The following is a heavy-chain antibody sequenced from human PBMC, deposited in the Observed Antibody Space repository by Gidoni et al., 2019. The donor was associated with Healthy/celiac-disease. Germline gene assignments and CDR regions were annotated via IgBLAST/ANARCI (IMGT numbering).Heavy chain of an antibody. CDR1: GFSFSSYG. D-gene: IGHD3-3*01. V-gene: IGHV3-74*01. CDR3: ARGRDLGDYFDY. Sequence: EVQLVVSGGGLVQPGGSLRLSCAASGFSFSSYGMHWVRQAPGQALVRVSRINSDGRSTSYADTVKGRFTIARDNAKNTLYLQMNSLRAEDTAVYYCARGRDLGDYFDYWGQGTLVTVSS. J-gene: IGHJ4*02. CDR2: INSDGRST.